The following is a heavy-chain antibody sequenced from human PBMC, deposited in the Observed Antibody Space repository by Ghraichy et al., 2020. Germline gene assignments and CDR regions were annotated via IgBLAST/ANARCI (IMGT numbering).Heavy chain of an antibody. CDR2: ISGSGDST. CDR1: GFIFNNYA. CDR3: AKDKMYTGTVRAMDV. J-gene: IGHJ6*02. V-gene: IGHV3-23*01. Sequence: GEPLNIYCAASGFIFNNYAMSWVRQAPGKGLEWVSAISGSGDSTYYVGSVKGRFTISRDNSKNTVYLQMNSLRVEDTAVYYCAKDKMYTGTVRAMDVWGQGTTVTVSS. D-gene: IGHD1-26*01.